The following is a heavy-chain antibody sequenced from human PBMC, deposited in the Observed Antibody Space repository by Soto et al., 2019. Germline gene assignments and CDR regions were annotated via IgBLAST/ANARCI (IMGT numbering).Heavy chain of an antibody. CDR2: IIPIFGTA. V-gene: IGHV1-69*01. CDR1: GGTFSSYA. J-gene: IGHJ5*02. Sequence: QVQLVQSGAEVKKPGSSVKVSCKASGGTFSSYAISWVRQAPGQGLEWMGGIIPIFGTANYAQKFQGRVTITADESTSTAYMELRSLRSEDTAVYYCARDPAPGWFLRSTWFDPWGQGTLVTVCS. CDR3: ARDPAPGWFLRSTWFDP. D-gene: IGHD2-15*01.